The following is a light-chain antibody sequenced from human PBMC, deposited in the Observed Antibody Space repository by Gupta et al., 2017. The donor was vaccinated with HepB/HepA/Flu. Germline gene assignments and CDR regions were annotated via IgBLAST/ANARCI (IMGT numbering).Light chain of an antibody. J-gene: IGKJ3*01. CDR2: DAS. V-gene: IGKV3-15*01. CDR3: QQDDYWPLIT. CDR1: HFVSVG. Sequence: TQSPATLSVSPGETITLSCRASHFVSVGVAWYAQRPGQAPRLLIYDASSRAADVPSRYTDGDFGTDFTLTITRRQSEDVGCYHCQQDDYWPLITFGHGTRVDI.